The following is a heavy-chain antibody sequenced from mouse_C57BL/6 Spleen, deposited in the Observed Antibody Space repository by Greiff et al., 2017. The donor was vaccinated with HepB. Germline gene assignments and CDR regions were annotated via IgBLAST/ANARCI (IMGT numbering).Heavy chain of an antibody. CDR2: ISYDGSN. D-gene: IGHD1-1*01. CDR1: GYSITSGYY. J-gene: IGHJ2*01. V-gene: IGHV3-6*01. CDR3: ARGGYGSSFLFDY. Sequence: DVKPQESGPGLVKPSQSLSLTCSVTGYSITSGYYWNWIRQFPGNKLEWMGYISYDGSNNYNPSLKNRISITRDTSKNQFFLKLNSVTTEDTATYYCARGGYGSSFLFDYWGQGTTLTVSS.